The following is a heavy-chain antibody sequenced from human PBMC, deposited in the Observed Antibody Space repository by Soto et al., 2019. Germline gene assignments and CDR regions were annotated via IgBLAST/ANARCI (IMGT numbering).Heavy chain of an antibody. J-gene: IGHJ3*02. CDR1: GVTFSKYA. CDR3: ARDTNGDYLGAFDI. D-gene: IGHD4-17*01. CDR2: ILASGAT. Sequence: EVQVLESGGGLVQPGGSLRLSCATSGVTFSKYAMTWVRQVPGRRLEWVSSILASGATRYADSVRRRFTISRENSRDTLYLQMNSLRAEDAAVYYCARDTNGDYLGAFDIWGHGTMVTVSS. V-gene: IGHV3-23*01.